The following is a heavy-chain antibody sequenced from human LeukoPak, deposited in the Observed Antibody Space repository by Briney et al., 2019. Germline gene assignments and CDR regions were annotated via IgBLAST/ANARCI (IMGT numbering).Heavy chain of an antibody. D-gene: IGHD3-22*01. CDR2: ISVSGGSE. Sequence: GGSLRLSCVVSRLTFNSNAMYWVRQAPGKGLEWVSGISVSGGSEYYADSVKGWFSVSRDNSKHTVYLQMNSLRAEDTAVYFCASHAHDYDSSGYFDSWGQGALVTVSS. CDR3: ASHAHDYDSSGYFDS. J-gene: IGHJ4*02. CDR1: RLTFNSNA. V-gene: IGHV3-23*01.